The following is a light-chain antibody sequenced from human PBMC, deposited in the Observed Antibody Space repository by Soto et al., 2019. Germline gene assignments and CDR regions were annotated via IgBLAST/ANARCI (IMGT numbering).Light chain of an antibody. CDR2: EDD. Sequence: QSVLTQPPSVSAAPGQRVTISCSGSSSNIGNNYVSWYRQFPGTAPKLLICEDDKRPPGIPDRFSGSKSGSSATLAITGMQIGDEAAYYCGACDDSLSAGVFGGGTKLTVL. V-gene: IGLV1-51*02. CDR3: GACDDSLSAGV. CDR1: SSNIGNNY. J-gene: IGLJ2*01.